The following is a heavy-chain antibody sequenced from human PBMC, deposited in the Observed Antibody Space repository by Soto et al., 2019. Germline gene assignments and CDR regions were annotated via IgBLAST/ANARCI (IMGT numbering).Heavy chain of an antibody. D-gene: IGHD6-13*01. J-gene: IGHJ4*02. Sequence: GWLRRSCAASGFTFSIYAMSWVRPAPGKGLEWVSAISGSGGSTYYADSVKGRFTISRDNSKNTLYLQMNSLRAEDTAVYSCAKDDYHIAAAEDYWGQGTPVTVSS. V-gene: IGHV3-23*01. CDR2: ISGSGGST. CDR3: AKDDYHIAAAEDY. CDR1: GFTFSIYA.